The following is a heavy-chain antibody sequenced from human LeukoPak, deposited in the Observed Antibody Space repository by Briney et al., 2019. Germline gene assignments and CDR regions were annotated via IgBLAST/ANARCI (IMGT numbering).Heavy chain of an antibody. CDR2: IYHSGST. J-gene: IGHJ4*02. CDR3: ARALPAATYYFDY. V-gene: IGHV4-4*02. CDR1: GGSISSSNW. Sequence: PSETLSLTCAVSGGSISSSNWWSWVRQPPGKGLEWIGEIYHSGSTNYNPSLKSRVTISVDKSKNQFSLKLSSVTAADTAVYYCARALPAATYYFDYWGQGTLVTVSS. D-gene: IGHD2-2*01.